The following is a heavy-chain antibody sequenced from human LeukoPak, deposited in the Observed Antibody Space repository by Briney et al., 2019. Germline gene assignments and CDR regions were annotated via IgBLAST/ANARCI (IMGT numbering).Heavy chain of an antibody. CDR3: AKGGSSILGWFDP. V-gene: IGHV3-43*01. CDR2: ISWGGGTT. D-gene: IGHD6-13*01. Sequence: PGGSLRLSCAASGFTFDDYTMHWVRQAPGKGLEWVSLISWGGGTTYYAGSVKGRFTISRDNSKNSLYLQMNSLRTEDTAFYYCAKGGSSILGWFDPWGQGTLVTVSS. CDR1: GFTFDDYT. J-gene: IGHJ5*02.